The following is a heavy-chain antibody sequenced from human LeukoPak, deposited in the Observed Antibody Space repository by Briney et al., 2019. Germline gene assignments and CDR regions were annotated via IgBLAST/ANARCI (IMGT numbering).Heavy chain of an antibody. CDR1: GFTFSSYA. Sequence: GGSLRLSCAASGFTFSSYAMSWVRQAPGKGLEWVSAISGSGGSTYYADSVKGRFTISRDNSKNTLYLQMNSLRAEDTALYYCAKDPSLGSGSYYNEAWGYFDYWGQGTLVAVSS. V-gene: IGHV3-23*01. D-gene: IGHD3-10*01. CDR3: AKDPSLGSGSYYNEAWGYFDY. J-gene: IGHJ4*02. CDR2: ISGSGGST.